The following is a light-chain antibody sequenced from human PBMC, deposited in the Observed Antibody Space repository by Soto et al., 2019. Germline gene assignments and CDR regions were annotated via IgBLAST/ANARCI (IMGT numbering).Light chain of an antibody. J-gene: IGKJ1*01. CDR2: AAS. V-gene: IGKV3-15*01. CDR3: QQYNNWPRT. Sequence: EIVMTQSPVTLSVSPGEWATLSCRASQSVRSNLAWYQQRPGQAPRLLIYAASTRATGIPARFSGSGSGTEFTLTIDSLQSEDFAVYYCQQYNNWPRTFGQGTKVEIK. CDR1: QSVRSN.